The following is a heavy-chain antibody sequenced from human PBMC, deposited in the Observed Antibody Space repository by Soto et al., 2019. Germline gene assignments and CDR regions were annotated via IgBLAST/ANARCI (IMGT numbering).Heavy chain of an antibody. Sequence: QVQLVHSGAEVKKPGASVKVSCKASGYTFTGYYMHWVRQAPGQGLEWMGWINPNSGGTNYAQKVQGWVTMSRDTSISTAYMELSRLRSDDTAVYYCARVVSGRGYGMDVWGQGTTVTVSS. J-gene: IGHJ6*02. CDR3: ARVVSGRGYGMDV. V-gene: IGHV1-2*04. D-gene: IGHD3-10*01. CDR1: GYTFTGYY. CDR2: INPNSGGT.